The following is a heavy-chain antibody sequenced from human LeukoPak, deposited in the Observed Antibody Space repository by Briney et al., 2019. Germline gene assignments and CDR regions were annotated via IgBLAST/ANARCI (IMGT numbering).Heavy chain of an antibody. CDR2: VYYTGST. Sequence: SETLSLTCTVSGGSVSSGSYYWSWIRQPPGKGLEWIGYVYYTGSTNYNPSLKSRVTISVDVSKNQFSLKLSSVTAADTAVYYCARVAPPYYVDYWGQGTLVTVSS. J-gene: IGHJ4*02. V-gene: IGHV4-61*01. CDR1: GGSVSSGSYY. CDR3: ARVAPPYYVDY.